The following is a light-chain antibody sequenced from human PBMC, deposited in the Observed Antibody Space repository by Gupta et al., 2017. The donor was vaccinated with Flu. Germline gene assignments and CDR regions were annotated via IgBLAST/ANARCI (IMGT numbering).Light chain of an antibody. Sequence: QSALTQPPSASGSPGQSVTISCTGTSSDIGAYNSVSWYQQHPGKAPKLMIYEANKRPSGVPDRFSGSKSGYTASLTVSGLQAEDEADYYCSSYGGRNNLVFGGGTYLAVL. CDR1: SSDIGAYNS. J-gene: IGLJ2*01. V-gene: IGLV2-8*01. CDR3: SSYGGRNNLV. CDR2: EAN.